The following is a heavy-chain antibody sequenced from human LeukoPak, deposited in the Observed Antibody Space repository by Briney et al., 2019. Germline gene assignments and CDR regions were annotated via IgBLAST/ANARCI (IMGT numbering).Heavy chain of an antibody. CDR2: ISDHESGSNE. CDR3: ARDLAAAGIDY. J-gene: IGHJ4*02. CDR1: GFTFSSYA. Sequence: GGSLRLSCAASGFTFSSYAFHWVRQAPGKGLEWVALISDHESGSNEYYADSVKGRFTISRDNSKNTLYLQMNSLRAKDTAVYYCARDLAAAGIDYWGQGTLVTVSS. D-gene: IGHD6-13*01. V-gene: IGHV3-30-3*01.